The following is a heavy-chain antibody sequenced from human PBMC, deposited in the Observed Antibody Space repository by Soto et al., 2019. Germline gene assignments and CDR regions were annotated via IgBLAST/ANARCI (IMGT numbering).Heavy chain of an antibody. CDR3: ARDNYSPLDY. J-gene: IGHJ4*02. CDR1: GYPFTDLY. V-gene: IGHV1-2*02. Sequence: GASVKVSCKPSGYPFTDLYIHWVRQAPGLGLEWMGWIDPRSGASRKTQRFQGRFTMTRDTSTNTVYMELGSLRSDDTAVYFCARDNYSPLDYWGQGTLVTVSS. CDR2: IDPRSGAS. D-gene: IGHD1-26*01.